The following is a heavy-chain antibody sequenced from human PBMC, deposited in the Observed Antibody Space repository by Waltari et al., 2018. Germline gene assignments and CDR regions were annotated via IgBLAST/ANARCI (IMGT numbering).Heavy chain of an antibody. Sequence: EVQLVESGGGLIQPGGSLRLSCVAPGFTASHTFMSWVRQAPGKGLEWVSVLHAGGAAYYAESVKGRFTVSRDNSKNTLYLQMNSLRDEDTAIYFCARAGLGSPSQWLQLLDLWGQGTLVTVSS. V-gene: IGHV3-53*01. D-gene: IGHD5-12*01. CDR3: ARAGLGSPSQWLQLLDL. J-gene: IGHJ5*02. CDR1: GFTASHTF. CDR2: LHAGGAA.